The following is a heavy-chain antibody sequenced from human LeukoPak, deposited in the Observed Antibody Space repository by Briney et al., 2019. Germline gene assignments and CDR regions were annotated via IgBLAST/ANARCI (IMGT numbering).Heavy chain of an antibody. V-gene: IGHV4-30-2*01. J-gene: IGHJ4*02. CDR1: GASISSGGYF. D-gene: IGHD4-23*01. CDR2: IYHTGNT. Sequence: PSQTLSLTRTVSGASISSGGYFWRWIRQPPGKGLEWIGYIYHTGNTYYNPSLESRVTMSVDKSKNQFSLSLASVTVADTAVYYCARERPLDTVVSQDFWGQGTLVIVSS. CDR3: ARERPLDTVVSQDF.